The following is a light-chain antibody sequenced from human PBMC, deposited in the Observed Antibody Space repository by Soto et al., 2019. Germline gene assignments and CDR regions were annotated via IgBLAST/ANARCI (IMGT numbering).Light chain of an antibody. CDR3: QQYNNWLPYT. Sequence: EIVMTQSPATLSVSPGERATLSCRASQSVSSNLAWYQQKPGQAPRLLNYGASTRATGIPARFSGSGSGTEFALTISSLQSEDFAVYYCQQYNNWLPYTFGQGTKLEIK. CDR2: GAS. CDR1: QSVSSN. V-gene: IGKV3-15*01. J-gene: IGKJ2*01.